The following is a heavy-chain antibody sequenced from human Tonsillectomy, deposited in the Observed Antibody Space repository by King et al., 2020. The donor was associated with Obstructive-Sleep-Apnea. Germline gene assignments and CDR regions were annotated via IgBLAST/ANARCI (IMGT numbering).Heavy chain of an antibody. V-gene: IGHV2-5*02. D-gene: IGHD3-10*01. CDR1: GFSLSTRGVG. CDR3: AHTLRRFNRVGEPINYFDP. J-gene: IGHJ5*02. Sequence: ITLKESGPTLVKPTQTLTLTCTFSGFSLSTRGVGVGWIRQPPGKALEWLALIYWDDDKRYSPSRKSRLTITKDTSKNQVVLTMTTLDPVDTPTYYCAHTLRRFNRVGEPINYFDPWGQGTLVTVSS. CDR2: IYWDDDK.